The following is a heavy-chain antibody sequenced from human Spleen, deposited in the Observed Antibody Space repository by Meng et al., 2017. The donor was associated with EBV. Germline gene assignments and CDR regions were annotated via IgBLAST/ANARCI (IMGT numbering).Heavy chain of an antibody. D-gene: IGHD1-14*01. Sequence: VQLLGSGGGLVQPGGSLRLSCAASGFTISTYAMSWVRQTPGNGLEWVSAIGGRGGGTFYADSVKGRFTISRDNSKNTLYLEMNSLRDEDTAVYYCGRVPGNLYYFDYWGQGTLVTVSS. CDR2: IGGRGGGT. V-gene: IGHV3-23*01. CDR3: GRVPGNLYYFDY. CDR1: GFTISTYA. J-gene: IGHJ4*02.